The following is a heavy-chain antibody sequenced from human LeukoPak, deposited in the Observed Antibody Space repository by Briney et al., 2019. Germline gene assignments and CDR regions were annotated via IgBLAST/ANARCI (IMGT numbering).Heavy chain of an antibody. CDR2: MKQEGSEK. D-gene: IGHD3-10*01. CDR1: GFTFSNYW. J-gene: IGHJ4*02. V-gene: IGHV3-7*03. Sequence: GGSLRLSCAASGFTFSNYWMNWVRQTPGKGLEWVANMKQEGSEKNCVDCVKGRFTISRDNAKNSLYLQMNSLRAEDTAVYYCARGPNYGSRSDYFDYWGQGTLVTVSS. CDR3: ARGPNYGSRSDYFDY.